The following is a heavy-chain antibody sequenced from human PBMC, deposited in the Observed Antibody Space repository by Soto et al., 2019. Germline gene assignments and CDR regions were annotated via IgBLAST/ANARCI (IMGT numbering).Heavy chain of an antibody. V-gene: IGHV1-8*01. J-gene: IGHJ4*02. CDR1: GYTFTSYD. CDR2: MNPNSGNT. Sequence: GASVKVSCKASGYTFTSYDINWVRQATGQGLEWMGWMNPNSGNTGYAQKFQGRVTMTRNTSISTAYMELSSLRSEDTAVYYCATEKWGDHSLVVRAVARLFYWGQGTLVTVSS. D-gene: IGHD6-19*01. CDR3: ATEKWGDHSLVVRAVARLFY.